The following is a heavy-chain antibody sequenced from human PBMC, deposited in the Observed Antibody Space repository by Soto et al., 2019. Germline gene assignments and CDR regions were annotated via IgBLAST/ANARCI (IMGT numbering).Heavy chain of an antibody. Sequence: QVQLVESGGGVVQPGRSLTLSCAASGITFSSFAIHWVRQAPGKGLEWVAVISYDGSNKYYADSVKGRFTISRDNSKNTLDLQMNSLRAEDTAVYYCAKGPYPTGSLSPWYYFDYWGQGTLVTVSS. CDR3: AKGPYPTGSLSPWYYFDY. CDR2: ISYDGSNK. J-gene: IGHJ4*02. D-gene: IGHD2-15*01. V-gene: IGHV3-30*04. CDR1: GITFSSFA.